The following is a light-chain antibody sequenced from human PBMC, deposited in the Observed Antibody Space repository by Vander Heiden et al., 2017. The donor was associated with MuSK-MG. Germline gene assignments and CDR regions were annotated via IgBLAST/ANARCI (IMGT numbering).Light chain of an antibody. CDR1: SRSVGGYNY. V-gene: IGLV2-14*03. J-gene: IGLJ1*01. CDR3: SSYTSNIALV. CDR2: NVG. Sequence: ADLTRAAPVSGSPRQSIAISCTGTSRSVGGYNYVSWYQHRPGKAPKLIIYNVGVRPSGVSDRFSGSKSGNTASLAISGLQAEDEADYYCSSYTSNIALVFGTGTQVTVL.